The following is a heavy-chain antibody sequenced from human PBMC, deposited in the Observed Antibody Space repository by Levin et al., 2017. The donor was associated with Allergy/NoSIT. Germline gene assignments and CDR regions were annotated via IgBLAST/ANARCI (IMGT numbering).Heavy chain of an antibody. CDR2: IIPIFGTA. D-gene: IGHD1-26*01. Sequence: ASVKVSCKASGGTFSSYAISWVRQAPGQGLEWMGGIIPIFGTANYAQKFQGRVTITADESTSTAYMELSSLRSEDTAVYYCARDQPGESFGSSDRFDYWGQGTLVTVSS. V-gene: IGHV1-69*13. CDR3: ARDQPGESFGSSDRFDY. CDR1: GGTFSSYA. J-gene: IGHJ4*02.